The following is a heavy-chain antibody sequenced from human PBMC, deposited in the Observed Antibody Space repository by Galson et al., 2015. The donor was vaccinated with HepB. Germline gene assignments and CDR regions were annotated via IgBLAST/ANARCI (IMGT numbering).Heavy chain of an antibody. V-gene: IGHV3-48*03. CDR1: GFVFSDFD. D-gene: IGHD6-6*01. CDR3: VRGRTIAAVTNWLDA. J-gene: IGHJ5*02. CDR2: ISSSGGLI. Sequence: SLRLSCAGSGFVFSDFDFNWVRQAPEEGLEWVSYISSSGGLIYYADSVKGHITVSRDNAKNAMYLRLRDLRVGDTTIYYCVRGRTIAAVTNWLDAWGQGTLDTVSS.